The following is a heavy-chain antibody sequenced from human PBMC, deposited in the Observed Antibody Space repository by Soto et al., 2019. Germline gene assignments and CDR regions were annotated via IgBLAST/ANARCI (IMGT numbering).Heavy chain of an antibody. V-gene: IGHV3-33*01. CDR3: ARDARARHYYDSSGFDY. CDR2: IWYDGSNK. Sequence: GGSLRLSCAASGFTFSSYGMHWVSQAPGKGLEWVAVIWYDGSNKYYADSVKGRFTISRDNSKNTLYLQMNSLRAEDTAVYCCARDARARHYYDSSGFDYWGQGTLVTVAS. J-gene: IGHJ4*02. D-gene: IGHD3-22*01. CDR1: GFTFSSYG.